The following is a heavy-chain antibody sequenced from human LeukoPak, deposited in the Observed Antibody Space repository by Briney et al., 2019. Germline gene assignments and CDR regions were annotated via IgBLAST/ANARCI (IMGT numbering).Heavy chain of an antibody. J-gene: IGHJ4*02. D-gene: IGHD3-10*01. V-gene: IGHV3-23*01. CDR3: AKDTTLTMVRGVIIGRYFDY. CDR2: ISGSGGST. Sequence: PGGSLRLSCAASGFTFSSYAMSWVRQAPGKGLEWVSAISGSGGSTYYADSVKGRFTISRDNSKNTLYLQMNSLRAEDTAVYYCAKDTTLTMVRGVIIGRYFDYWGQGTLVTVSS. CDR1: GFTFSSYA.